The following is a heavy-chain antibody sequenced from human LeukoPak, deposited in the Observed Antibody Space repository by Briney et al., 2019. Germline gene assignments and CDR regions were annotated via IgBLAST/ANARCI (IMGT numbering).Heavy chain of an antibody. Sequence: PGGSLRLSCAASGLTFSIHWMNWVRQAPGKGLECVANINQDGSDKYYVDSVKGRFTISRDNTKNSLYLQMNSLRAEDMALYYCAKDSGNEYGGSYLGFDYWGQGTLVTVSS. D-gene: IGHD1-26*01. CDR3: AKDSGNEYGGSYLGFDY. V-gene: IGHV3-7*03. J-gene: IGHJ4*02. CDR1: GLTFSIHW. CDR2: INQDGSDK.